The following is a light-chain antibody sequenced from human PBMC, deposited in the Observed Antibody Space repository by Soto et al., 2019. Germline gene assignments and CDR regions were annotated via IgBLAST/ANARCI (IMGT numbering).Light chain of an antibody. V-gene: IGKV1-5*03. CDR1: QSISSW. J-gene: IGKJ1*01. CDR3: QQYNASPWT. CDR2: KAS. Sequence: DIQVTQSPSTLSASVGDRVTITCRASQSISSWLAWYQQKPGKAPKLLIYKASTLESGVPSNFSGSGSGTEFSLTISSLKPEDFATYYCQQYNASPWTLGQGTKVDIK.